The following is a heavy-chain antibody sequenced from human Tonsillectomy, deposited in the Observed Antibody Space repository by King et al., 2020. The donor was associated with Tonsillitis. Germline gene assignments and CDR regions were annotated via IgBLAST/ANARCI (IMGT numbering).Heavy chain of an antibody. V-gene: IGHV1-18*01. CDR1: GYIFTSSD. J-gene: IGHJ4*02. CDR3: ARGLVRGVILDYFDY. Sequence: QLVQSGAEVKKPGASVKVSCKASGYIFTSSDISWVRQAPGQGLEWRGWISAYNGHINYAQKLQGRVTMTTDTSTSTAYMELRSLVSDDTAVYYFARGLVRGVILDYFDYWGQGTLVTVSS. CDR2: ISAYNGHI. D-gene: IGHD3-10*01.